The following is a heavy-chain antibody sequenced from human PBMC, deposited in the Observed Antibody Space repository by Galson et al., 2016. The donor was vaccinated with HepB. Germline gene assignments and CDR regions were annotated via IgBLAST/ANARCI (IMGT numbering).Heavy chain of an antibody. V-gene: IGHV3-23*01. CDR2: ISGSGGST. CDR3: AKSGEMATIGRVDDY. J-gene: IGHJ4*02. CDR1: GFTFRSSV. D-gene: IGHD5-24*01. Sequence: SLRLSCAASGFTFRSSVMRWVRQAPGEGLEWVSSISGSGGSTYYADSVKGRFTISRDNSKSTLYLQMTSLTVVDTAIYYCAKSGEMATIGRVDDYWGQGALVTVSS.